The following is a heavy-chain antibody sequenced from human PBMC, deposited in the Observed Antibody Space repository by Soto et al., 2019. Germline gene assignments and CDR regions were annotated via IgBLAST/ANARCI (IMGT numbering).Heavy chain of an antibody. Sequence: GGPLRLSCAASGFTFSSYEMNWVRQAPGKGLEWISYISSSGNIIYYADSVRGRFTISRDSAKNSLYLQMNSLRAGDTAVYYCAREEINCGGDCYALWGQGTLVTVSS. CDR3: AREEINCGGDCYAL. CDR1: GFTFSSYE. CDR2: ISSSGNII. V-gene: IGHV3-48*03. D-gene: IGHD2-21*02. J-gene: IGHJ4*02.